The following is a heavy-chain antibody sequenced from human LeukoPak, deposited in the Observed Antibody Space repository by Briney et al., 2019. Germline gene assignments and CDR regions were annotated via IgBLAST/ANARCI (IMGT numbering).Heavy chain of an antibody. Sequence: PSETLSLTCTVSGGSISSGSYYWGWIRQPPGKGLEWIGEINHSGSTNYNPSLKSRVTISADTSKNQFSLKLSSVTAADTAVYYCARGAYFPDAFDIWGQGTMVTVSS. J-gene: IGHJ3*02. V-gene: IGHV4-39*07. CDR1: GGSISSGSYY. CDR3: ARGAYFPDAFDI. D-gene: IGHD2-21*01. CDR2: INHSGST.